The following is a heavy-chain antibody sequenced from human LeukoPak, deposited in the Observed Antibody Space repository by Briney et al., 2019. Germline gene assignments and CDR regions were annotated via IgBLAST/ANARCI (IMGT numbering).Heavy chain of an antibody. Sequence: PGGSLRLSCAVSGITLSNYGMSWVRQAPGKGLEWVAGIGGSGGRANYADAVKGRFTISRDNAKNTLFLQMNSLRVEDTAVYFCAKRGVVIRVILVGFHKEAYYFDSWGQGALVTVSS. CDR1: GITLSNYG. J-gene: IGHJ4*02. CDR3: AKRGVVIRVILVGFHKEAYYFDS. D-gene: IGHD3-22*01. CDR2: IGGSGGRA. V-gene: IGHV3-23*01.